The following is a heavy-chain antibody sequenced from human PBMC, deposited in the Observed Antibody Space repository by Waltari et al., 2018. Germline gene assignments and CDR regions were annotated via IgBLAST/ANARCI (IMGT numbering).Heavy chain of an antibody. J-gene: IGHJ6*02. Sequence: QVQLQQWGAGQLQPSETLSLTCAVYGGSFSGYYWGWIRQPPGKGLECIGEINHNGNRNHNPALRSRVTMLVDTSRSQFSLKVNSVTAADTAVYYCVRLEDCSGPGGNCYSGDSFALDVWGQGTTVTVSS. CDR2: INHNGNR. CDR3: VRLEDCSGPGGNCYSGDSFALDV. V-gene: IGHV4-34*02. CDR1: GGSFSGYY. D-gene: IGHD2-15*01.